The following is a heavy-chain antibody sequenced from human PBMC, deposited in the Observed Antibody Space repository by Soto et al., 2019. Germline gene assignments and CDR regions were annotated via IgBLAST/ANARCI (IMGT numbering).Heavy chain of an antibody. V-gene: IGHV4-34*01. CDR3: ARGPVYPPYYDGMDV. CDR1: GGSFSGYY. CDR2: INHSGST. J-gene: IGHJ6*02. Sequence: SETLSLTCAVYGGSFSGYYWSWIRQPPGKGLEWIGEINHSGSTNYNPSLKSRVTISVDTSKNQFSLKLSSVTAADTAVYYCARGPVYPPYYDGMDVWGQGTTVTVSS.